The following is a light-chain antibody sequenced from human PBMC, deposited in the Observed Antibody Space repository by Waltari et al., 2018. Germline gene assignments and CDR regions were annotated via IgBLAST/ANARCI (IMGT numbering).Light chain of an antibody. CDR3: QQYRTYPMT. CDR2: KAS. V-gene: IGKV1-5*03. J-gene: IGKJ5*01. CDR1: QSITTW. Sequence: DIQMTQSPSTLSAFVGDRVTVTFRASQSITTWLAWYQQKPGKAPKLLIYKASVLESGVPSRFSGSRSGTEFTLTISGLQPEDFAIYFCQQYRTYPMTFGQGTRLEIK.